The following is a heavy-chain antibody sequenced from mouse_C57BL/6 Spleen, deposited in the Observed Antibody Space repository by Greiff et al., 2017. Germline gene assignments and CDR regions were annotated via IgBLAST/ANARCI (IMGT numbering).Heavy chain of an antibody. CDR3: AECYDGYPAMDY. J-gene: IGHJ4*01. CDR1: GFSLTSYG. V-gene: IGHV2-5*01. D-gene: IGHD2-3*01. CDR2: IWRGGST. Sequence: VKLVESGPGLVQPSQSLSITCTVSGFSLTSYGVHWVRQSPGKGLEWLGVIWRGGSTDYNAAFMSRLSITKDNSKGQVFFKMNSLQADDTAIYYCAECYDGYPAMDYWGQGTSVTVSS.